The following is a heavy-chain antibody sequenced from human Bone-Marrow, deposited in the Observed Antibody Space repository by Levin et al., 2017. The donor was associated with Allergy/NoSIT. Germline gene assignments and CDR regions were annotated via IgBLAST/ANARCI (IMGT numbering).Heavy chain of an antibody. CDR1: GFTFSSYS. V-gene: IGHV3-21*01. CDR3: ARVPGGSSWSRYYYYGMDG. D-gene: IGHD6-13*01. CDR2: ISSSSSYI. J-gene: IGHJ6*02. Sequence: PSETLSLTCAASGFTFSSYSMNWVRQAPGKGLEWVSSISSSSSYIYYADSVKGRFTISRDNAKNSLYLQMNSLRAEDTAVYYCARVPGGSSWSRYYYYGMDGWGQGTTVTVSS.